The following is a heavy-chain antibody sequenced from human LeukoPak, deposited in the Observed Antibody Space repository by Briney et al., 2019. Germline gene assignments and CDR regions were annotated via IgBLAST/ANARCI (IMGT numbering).Heavy chain of an antibody. J-gene: IGHJ2*01. D-gene: IGHD1-26*01. CDR1: GGSFSGYY. CDR2: INHSGST. CDR3: AHWSSDWYFDL. V-gene: IGHV4-34*01. Sequence: PSETLSLTCAVYGGSFSGYYWSWIRQPPGKGLEWIGEINHSGSTNYNPSLKSRVTISVDTSKNQFSLKLSSVTAADTAVYYCAHWSSDWYFDLWGRGTLVTVSS.